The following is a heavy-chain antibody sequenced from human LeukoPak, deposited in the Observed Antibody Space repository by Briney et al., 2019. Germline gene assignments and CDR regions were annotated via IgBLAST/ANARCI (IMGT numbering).Heavy chain of an antibody. V-gene: IGHV1-69*05. CDR1: VGTFNSYA. CDR2: MIPIFGRA. J-gene: IGHJ6*03. Sequence: SVKVSCKDCVGTFNSYAIRWVRQAPGQGSEWMGGMIPIFGRANYAQKCHGRVTITTDESTSTAYMELSSLRSEDTAVYYCAGGSFLSGYYDYMDVWGKGTPVTVSS. D-gene: IGHD3-3*01. CDR3: AGGSFLSGYYDYMDV.